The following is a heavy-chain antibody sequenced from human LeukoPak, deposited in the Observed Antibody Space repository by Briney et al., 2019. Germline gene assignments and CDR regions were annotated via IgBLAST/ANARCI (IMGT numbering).Heavy chain of an antibody. D-gene: IGHD1-26*01. CDR2: MNPSGGST. V-gene: IGHV1-46*01. CDR3: ERGGFALGVGATRGLNWFDP. Sequence: ASVKVSCKASGGTFSSYAISWVRQAPGQGLEWVGIMNPSGGSTTYSRKFQGRVTMTRDTSTNTIYMQLSSLRSEDTAAYYCERGGFALGVGATRGLNWFDPWGQGTLVTVSS. J-gene: IGHJ5*02. CDR1: GGTFSSYA.